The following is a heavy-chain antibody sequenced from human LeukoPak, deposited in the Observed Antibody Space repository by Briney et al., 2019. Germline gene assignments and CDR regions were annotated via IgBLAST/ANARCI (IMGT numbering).Heavy chain of an antibody. CDR2: IWYDGSNI. D-gene: IGHD2-15*01. V-gene: IGHV3-33*01. J-gene: IGHJ4*02. CDR3: ATDSRSCRY. CDR1: GFTFSNYV. Sequence: GGSLRLSCAASGFTFSNYVMHWVRQAPGKGLEWVAVIWYDGSNIYYAESVKGRFTISRDNSKNTLYLQMNSLRVEDTAVYYCATDSRSCRYWGQGTLVTVSS.